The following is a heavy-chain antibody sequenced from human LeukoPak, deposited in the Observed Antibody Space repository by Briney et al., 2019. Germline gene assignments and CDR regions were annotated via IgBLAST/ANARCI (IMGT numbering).Heavy chain of an antibody. D-gene: IGHD7-27*01. CDR3: ARGPSTGDFDY. CDR1: GYTFTGYY. J-gene: IGHJ4*02. CDR2: INPRSGDK. Sequence: ASVKVSCKASGYTFTGYYIHWMRQAPGQRLEWMGWINPRSGDKKYAQKFQGRVTMTRDTSISTVYMELSSLISDDTAVYYCARGPSTGDFDYWGQGTLITVSS. V-gene: IGHV1-2*02.